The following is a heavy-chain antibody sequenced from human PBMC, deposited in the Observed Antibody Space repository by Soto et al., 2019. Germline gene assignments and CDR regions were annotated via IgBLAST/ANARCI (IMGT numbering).Heavy chain of an antibody. CDR2: IYYSGST. CDR3: ARGGYYGSGSPNWFDP. V-gene: IGHV4-59*01. D-gene: IGHD3-10*01. Sequence: SETLSLTCTVSGGSISSYYWSWIRQPPGKGLEWIGYIYYSGSTNYNPSLKSRVTISVDTSKNQFSLKLSSVTAADTAVYYCARGGYYGSGSPNWFDPWGQGTLVTVSS. CDR1: GGSISSYY. J-gene: IGHJ5*02.